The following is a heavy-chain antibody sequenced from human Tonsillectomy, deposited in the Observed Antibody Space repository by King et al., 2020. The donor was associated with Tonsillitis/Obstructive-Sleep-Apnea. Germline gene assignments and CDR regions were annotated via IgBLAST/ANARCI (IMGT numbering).Heavy chain of an antibody. CDR3: ARSGHDSYYYHHMDV. CDR2: ITSSSSYI. D-gene: IGHD1-26*01. V-gene: IGHV3-21*01. J-gene: IGHJ6*03. CDR1: RFTFSTYS. Sequence: VQLVESGGGLVKPGGSLRLSCAASRFTFSTYSMNWVRQAPGKGLEWVSSITSSSSYIYYADSVKGRFTISRDNAKNSLYLQMNSLRAEDTAVYYCARSGHDSYYYHHMDVWGKGTPVTVSS.